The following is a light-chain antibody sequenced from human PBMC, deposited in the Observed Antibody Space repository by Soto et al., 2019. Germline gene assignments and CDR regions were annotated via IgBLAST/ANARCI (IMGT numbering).Light chain of an antibody. J-gene: IGKJ5*01. V-gene: IGKV4-1*01. CDR1: QSVLYSSNNKNY. Sequence: DIVMTQSPDSLAVGLGERANINCKSSQSVLYSSNNKNYLAWYQQKPGQPPKLLIYWASTRESGVPDRFSGSGSGTDFTLTISSLQAEDVAVYYCQQYYSTPPITFGQGTRLEIK. CDR2: WAS. CDR3: QQYYSTPPIT.